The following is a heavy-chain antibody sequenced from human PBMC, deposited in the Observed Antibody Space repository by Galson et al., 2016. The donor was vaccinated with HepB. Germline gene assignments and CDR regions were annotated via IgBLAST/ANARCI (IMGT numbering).Heavy chain of an antibody. CDR2: IRSKANNYAT. V-gene: IGHV3-73*01. D-gene: IGHD2-21*02. J-gene: IGHJ4*02. CDR1: GLTFSGSA. CDR3: TTLAVTAFDY. Sequence: SLRLSCAASGLTFSGSAMQWVRQASGKGLEWVGRIRSKANNYATTYGASVQGRFTISRDDSKNTAYLQMSNLRPEDTAVYYCTTLAVTAFDYWGQGAHVTVSS.